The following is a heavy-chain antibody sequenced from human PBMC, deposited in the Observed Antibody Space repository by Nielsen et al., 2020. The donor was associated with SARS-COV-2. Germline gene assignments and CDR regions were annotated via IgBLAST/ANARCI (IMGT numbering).Heavy chain of an antibody. J-gene: IGHJ4*02. D-gene: IGHD2-2*02. V-gene: IGHV3-23*01. Sequence: GGSLRLSCAASGFTFSSYAMSWVRQAPGKGLEWVSAISGSGGSTYYADSVKGRFTISRDNSKNTLYLQMNSLRAEDTAVYYCAKGRSYCSSTSCYKYYFDCWGQGTLVTVSS. CDR2: ISGSGGST. CDR1: GFTFSSYA. CDR3: AKGRSYCSSTSCYKYYFDC.